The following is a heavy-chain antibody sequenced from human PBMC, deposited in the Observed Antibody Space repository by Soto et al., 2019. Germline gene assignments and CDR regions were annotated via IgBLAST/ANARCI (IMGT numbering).Heavy chain of an antibody. CDR1: GYTFTGYY. CDR3: AKTYDGSGQPSHWFGP. J-gene: IGHJ5*02. D-gene: IGHD3-22*01. Sequence: ASVKVSCKTAGYTFTGYYIHWVRQAPGQGLQWVGWINPKTGATNFAQRFQGRVTMTRDTSITTAYMDLSSLTSHDTATYYCAKTYDGSGQPSHWFGPWGQGTPVTVSS. V-gene: IGHV1-2*02. CDR2: INPKTGAT.